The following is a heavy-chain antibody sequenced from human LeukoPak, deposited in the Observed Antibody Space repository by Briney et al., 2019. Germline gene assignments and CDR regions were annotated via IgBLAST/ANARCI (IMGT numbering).Heavy chain of an antibody. CDR2: ISSSSSYI. CDR1: GFTFSSYS. D-gene: IGHD3-10*01. CDR3: ARAPTRVDAFDI. Sequence: KPGGSLRLSCAASGFTFSSYSMNWVRQAPGKGLEWVSSISSSSSYIYYADSVKGRFTISRDNAKNSLYLQMNSLRAEDTAVYYCARAPTRVDAFDIWGQGTMVTVSS. V-gene: IGHV3-21*01. J-gene: IGHJ3*02.